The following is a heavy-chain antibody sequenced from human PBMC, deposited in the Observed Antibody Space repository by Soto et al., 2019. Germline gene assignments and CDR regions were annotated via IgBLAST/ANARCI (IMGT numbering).Heavy chain of an antibody. CDR3: ARVKATLYRHYYFDY. Sequence: SETLSLTCTVSGGSVSSGSYYWSWIRQPPGKGLEWIGYIYYSGSTNYNPSLKSRVTISVGTSKNQFSLKLSSVTAADTAVYYCARVKATLYRHYYFDYWGQGTPVTVSS. D-gene: IGHD5-12*01. V-gene: IGHV4-61*01. CDR1: GGSVSSGSYY. J-gene: IGHJ4*02. CDR2: IYYSGST.